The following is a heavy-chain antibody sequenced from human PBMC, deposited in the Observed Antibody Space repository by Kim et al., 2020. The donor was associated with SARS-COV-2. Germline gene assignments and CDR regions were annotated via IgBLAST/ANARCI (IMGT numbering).Heavy chain of an antibody. CDR3: ASPAAGTTPLQGWFDP. CDR2: IYYSGST. Sequence: SETLSLTCTVSGGSISSSSYYWGWIRQPPGKGLEWIGSIYYSGSTYYNPSLKSRVTISVDTSKNQFSLKLSSVTAADTDVYYCASPAAGTTPLQGWFDP. CDR1: GGSISSSSYY. V-gene: IGHV4-39*01. D-gene: IGHD1-1*01. J-gene: IGHJ5*02.